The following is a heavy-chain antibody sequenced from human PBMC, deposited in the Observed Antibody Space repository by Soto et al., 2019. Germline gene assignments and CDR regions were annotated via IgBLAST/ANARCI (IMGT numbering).Heavy chain of an antibody. D-gene: IGHD6-13*01. V-gene: IGHV4-39*01. CDR3: ARFLGIAAAGGFDY. J-gene: IGHJ4*02. CDR2: IYYSGST. Sequence: PSETLSLTCTVSGGSISSISYYWGWIRQPPGKGLEWIGSIYYSGSTYYNPSLKSRVTISVDTSKNQFSLKLSSVTAADTAVYYCARFLGIAAAGGFDYWGQGTLVTASS. CDR1: GGSISSISYY.